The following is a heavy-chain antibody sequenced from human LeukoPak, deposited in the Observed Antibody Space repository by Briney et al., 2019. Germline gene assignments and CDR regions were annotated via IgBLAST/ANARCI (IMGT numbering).Heavy chain of an antibody. Sequence: GRSLRLSCAASGFTFSSYGMHWVRQAPGKGLEWVAVIWYDGSNKYYADSVKGRFTISRDNSKNTLYLQMNSLRAEDTAVYYCARDPTSYYDFWSGYYDQNGMDVWGQGTTVTVSS. CDR2: IWYDGSNK. V-gene: IGHV3-33*01. J-gene: IGHJ6*02. CDR1: GFTFSSYG. D-gene: IGHD3-3*01. CDR3: ARDPTSYYDFWSGYYDQNGMDV.